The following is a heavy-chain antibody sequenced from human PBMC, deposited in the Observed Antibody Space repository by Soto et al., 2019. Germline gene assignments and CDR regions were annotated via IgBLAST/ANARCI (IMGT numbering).Heavy chain of an antibody. CDR3: ARGRDGYNYLGPGGDAFDI. J-gene: IGHJ3*02. Sequence: EVQLVESGGGLVQPGGSLRLSCAASEFTFSSYWMSWVRQAPGKGLAWVANIKQDGSEKYYVDSVKGRFTISRDNAKNSLYLQMNSLRAEETAVYYCARGRDGYNYLGPGGDAFDIWGQGTMVTVSS. CDR1: EFTFSSYW. CDR2: IKQDGSEK. V-gene: IGHV3-7*04. D-gene: IGHD5-12*01.